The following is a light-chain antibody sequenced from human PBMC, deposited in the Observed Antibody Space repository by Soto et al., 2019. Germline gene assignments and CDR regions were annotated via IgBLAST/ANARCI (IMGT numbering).Light chain of an antibody. Sequence: QSVLTQPASVSASPGQSITISCAGTSNDIGAYQYVSWYQHRPGKAPRLIIYDVTDRPSGVSSRFSGSKSDNSASLTISGLQTADEADYYCRSFTTALTVIFGGGTKLTV. CDR2: DVT. V-gene: IGLV2-14*01. J-gene: IGLJ2*01. CDR3: RSFTTALTVI. CDR1: SNDIGAYQY.